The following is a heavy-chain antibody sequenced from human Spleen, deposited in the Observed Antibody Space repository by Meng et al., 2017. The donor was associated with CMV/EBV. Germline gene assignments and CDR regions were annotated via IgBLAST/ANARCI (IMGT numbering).Heavy chain of an antibody. J-gene: IGHJ4*02. Sequence: SETLSLTCTVSGGSVSSGSYYWSWIRQPPGKGLEWIGYIHYSGSTNYNPSLKSRVTISVDTSKNQFSLKLSSVTAADTAVYYCAREEGATGGSDYWGQGTLVTVSS. V-gene: IGHV4-61*01. D-gene: IGHD1-26*01. CDR3: AREEGATGGSDY. CDR1: GGSVSSGSYY. CDR2: IHYSGST.